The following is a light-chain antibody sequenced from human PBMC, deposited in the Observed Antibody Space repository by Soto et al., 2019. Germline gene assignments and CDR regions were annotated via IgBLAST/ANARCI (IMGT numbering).Light chain of an antibody. CDR3: SSYTSSSTDV. Sequence: QSALTQPASVSGSPGQSITISCTGTSSDVGGYNYVSWYQQHPAKAPKLMIYEVSNRPSGVSNRFSGSKSGNTASLTISGLQAEDEADYYCSSYTSSSTDVFGARTKLTVL. V-gene: IGLV2-14*01. CDR2: EVS. J-gene: IGLJ1*01. CDR1: SSDVGGYNY.